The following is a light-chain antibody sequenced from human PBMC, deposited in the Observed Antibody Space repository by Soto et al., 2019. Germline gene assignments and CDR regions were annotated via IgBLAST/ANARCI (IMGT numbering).Light chain of an antibody. CDR2: EVS. J-gene: IGLJ1*01. CDR3: SSYTSSSTYV. V-gene: IGLV2-14*01. CDR1: SSDVGGYNY. Sequence: QSVLTQPASVSGSPGQSFTISCTGTSSDVGGYNYVSWYQQHPGKAPKLMIYEVSNRPSGVSNRFFGSKSGNTASLTISGLQAEDEADYYCSSYTSSSTYVFGTGTKLTVL.